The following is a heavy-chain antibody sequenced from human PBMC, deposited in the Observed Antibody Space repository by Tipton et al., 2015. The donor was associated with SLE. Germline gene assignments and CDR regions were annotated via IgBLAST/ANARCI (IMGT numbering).Heavy chain of an antibody. CDR1: GGSIYTSAYY. CDR3: ARDRSGGGGYVLGS. CDR2: IYSGGST. D-gene: IGHD5-12*01. J-gene: IGHJ5*02. V-gene: IGHV4-39*07. Sequence: TLSLTCIVSGGSIYTSAYYWGWIRQPPGKGLEWIGSIYSGGSTYYNPSLKSRVTVSVDTSKNQFSLKLTSVTAADTAVYFCARDRSGGGGYVLGSWGQGTLVTVSS.